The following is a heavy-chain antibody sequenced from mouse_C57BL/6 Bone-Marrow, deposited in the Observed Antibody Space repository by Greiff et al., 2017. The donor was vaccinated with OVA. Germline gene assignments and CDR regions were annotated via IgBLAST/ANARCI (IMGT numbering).Heavy chain of an antibody. CDR2: IDPSDSYT. J-gene: IGHJ4*01. D-gene: IGHD2-5*01. Sequence: VQLQQPGAELVMPGASVKLSCKASGYTFTSYCMHWVKQRPGQGLEWIGEIDPSDSYTNYNQKFKGKSTLTVDKSSSTAYMQLSSLTSEDSAVYYCARDDSNYLYYAMDYWGQGTSVTVSS. V-gene: IGHV1-69*01. CDR1: GYTFTSYC. CDR3: ARDDSNYLYYAMDY.